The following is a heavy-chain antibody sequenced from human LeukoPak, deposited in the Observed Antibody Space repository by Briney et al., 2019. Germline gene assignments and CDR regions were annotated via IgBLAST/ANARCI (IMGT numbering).Heavy chain of an antibody. CDR1: GYSISSGFH. Sequence: SETLSLTCAVSGYSISSGFHWGWIRQPPGKGLEWIGSIYHSGSTYYNPSLKSRVAISVDTSKNQFSLKLSSVTAADTAVYYCARGVEIPKPHQYYYYRVVWGKGATVTVSS. CDR3: ARGVEIPKPHQYYYYRVV. CDR2: IYHSGST. J-gene: IGHJ6*03. D-gene: IGHD3-10*01. V-gene: IGHV4-38-2*01.